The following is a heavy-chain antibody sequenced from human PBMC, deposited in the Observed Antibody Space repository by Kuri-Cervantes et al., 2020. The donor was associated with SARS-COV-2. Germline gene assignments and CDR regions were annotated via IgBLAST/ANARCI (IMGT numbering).Heavy chain of an antibody. CDR3: ASSPESGPYYYYYGMDV. V-gene: IGHV1-69*06. D-gene: IGHD6-25*01. Sequence: SVKVSCKASGGTFGSYAISWVRQAPGQGLEWMGGIIPIFGTANYAQKFQGRVTITADKSTSTAYMELSSLRSEDTAVYYCASSPESGPYYYYYGMDVWGQGTTVTVSS. J-gene: IGHJ6*02. CDR1: GGTFGSYA. CDR2: IIPIFGTA.